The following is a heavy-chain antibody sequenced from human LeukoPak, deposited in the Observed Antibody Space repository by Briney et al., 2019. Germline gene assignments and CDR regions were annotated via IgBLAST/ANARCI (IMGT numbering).Heavy chain of an antibody. J-gene: IGHJ4*02. CDR3: VWDSSGYYYYFDY. Sequence: GGSLRLSCAASGFTFSSYAMSWIRQAPGKGLEWVSYISSSGSTIYYADSVKGRFTISRDNAKNSLYLQMNSLRAEDTAVYYCVWDSSGYYYYFDYWGQGTLVTVSS. CDR2: ISSSGSTI. V-gene: IGHV3-48*01. CDR1: GFTFSSYA. D-gene: IGHD3-22*01.